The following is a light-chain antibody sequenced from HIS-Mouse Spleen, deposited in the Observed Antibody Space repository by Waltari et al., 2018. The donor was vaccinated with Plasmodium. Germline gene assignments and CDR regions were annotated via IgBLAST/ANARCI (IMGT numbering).Light chain of an antibody. CDR1: ALPKKY. CDR3: YSTDSSGNHRV. CDR2: EDS. J-gene: IGLJ3*02. Sequence: SYELTQPPSVSVSPGQTARITCSGDALPKKYAYWYQQKSGQAPVLVIYEDSNRTSGGPEGFSGSSAVTKATLTISGAQVEDEADYYCYSTDSSGNHRVFGGGTKLTVL. V-gene: IGLV3-10*01.